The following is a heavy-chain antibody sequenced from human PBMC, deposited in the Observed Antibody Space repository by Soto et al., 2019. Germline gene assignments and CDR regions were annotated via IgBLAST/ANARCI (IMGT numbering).Heavy chain of an antibody. J-gene: IGHJ4*02. CDR3: ARLLLADTYNYSCFGN. V-gene: IGHV1-18*01. CDR2: ISAFIGNT. Sequence: GASVKVSCKASGYAFASSAVNWVRHSPGQGLEWMGWISAFIGNTKYARNFQGRVTMTTDTSTSTAYMELGSLRSDDTAVYYCARLLLADTYNYSCFGNCGQGTLGNVS. CDR1: GYAFASSA. D-gene: IGHD3-22*01.